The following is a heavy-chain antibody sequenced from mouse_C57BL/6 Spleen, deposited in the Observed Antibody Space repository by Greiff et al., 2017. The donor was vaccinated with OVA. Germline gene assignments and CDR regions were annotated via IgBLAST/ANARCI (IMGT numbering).Heavy chain of an antibody. Sequence: VQLQQSGPELVKPGASVKMSCKASGYTFTDYNMHWVKQSHGKSLEWIGYINPNNGGTSYNQKCKGKATLTVNKSSSTAYMELRSLTSEDSAVYYCARGGYDYDGDYFDYWGQGTTLTVSS. D-gene: IGHD2-4*01. CDR1: GYTFTDYN. V-gene: IGHV1-22*01. CDR2: INPNNGGT. CDR3: ARGGYDYDGDYFDY. J-gene: IGHJ2*01.